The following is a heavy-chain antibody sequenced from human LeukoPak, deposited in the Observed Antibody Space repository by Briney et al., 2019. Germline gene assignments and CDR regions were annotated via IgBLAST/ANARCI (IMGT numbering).Heavy chain of an antibody. Sequence: SETLSLACTVSGGSISSTTSYWGWIRQPPGKGLECIGSIFYSGSPYYNPSLKSRVTLSVDTSKNQFSLKLNSVTAADTAVYFCVRRNLVRGDSFDYWGQGTLVTVSS. CDR2: IFYSGSP. CDR3: VRRNLVRGDSFDY. D-gene: IGHD3-10*01. V-gene: IGHV4-39*01. J-gene: IGHJ4*02. CDR1: GGSISSTTSY.